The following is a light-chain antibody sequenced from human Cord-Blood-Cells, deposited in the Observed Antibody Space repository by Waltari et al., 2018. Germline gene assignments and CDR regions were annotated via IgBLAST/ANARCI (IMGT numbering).Light chain of an antibody. CDR3: CSYAGSSTYV. Sequence: QPALPHPASVSGSPGQSTNISCTGPSSHVVSFNLVSWYQQHPGKAPKLMIYEGSKRPSGVSNRFSGSKSGNTASLTISGLQAEDEADYYCCSYAGSSTYVFGTGTKVTVL. CDR1: SSHVVSFNL. CDR2: EGS. V-gene: IGLV2-23*01. J-gene: IGLJ1*01.